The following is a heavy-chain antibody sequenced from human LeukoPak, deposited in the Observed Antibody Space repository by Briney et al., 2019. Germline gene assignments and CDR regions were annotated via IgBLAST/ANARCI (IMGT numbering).Heavy chain of an antibody. CDR2: ISGSGRST. CDR3: ARLLGYCSSTSCYAHAFDI. J-gene: IGHJ3*02. CDR1: GFTFSSYA. V-gene: IGHV3-23*01. Sequence: PGGSLRLSCAASGFTFSSYAMSWVREAPGKGLEWVSAISGSGRSTYYADSVKGRFTISRDNSKNTLYLQMNSLRAEDTAVYYCARLLGYCSSTSCYAHAFDIWGQGTMVTVSS. D-gene: IGHD2-2*01.